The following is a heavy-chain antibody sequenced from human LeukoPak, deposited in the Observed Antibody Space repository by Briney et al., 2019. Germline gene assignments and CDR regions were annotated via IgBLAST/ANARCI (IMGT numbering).Heavy chain of an antibody. V-gene: IGHV3-30*04. CDR1: GFTFGRHA. Sequence: GRSLRLSCAASGFTFGRHAVHWVRQSRGKGLEWVAIISYDGSDEYIADSVKGRFSISRDNSRNTLDLQMNSLTTEDTALYYCARATDYYGSGSYLPLYYFYGMDVWGKATALIVSS. CDR3: ARATDYYGSGSYLPLYYFYGMDV. CDR2: ISYDGSDE. J-gene: IGHJ6*04. D-gene: IGHD3-10*01.